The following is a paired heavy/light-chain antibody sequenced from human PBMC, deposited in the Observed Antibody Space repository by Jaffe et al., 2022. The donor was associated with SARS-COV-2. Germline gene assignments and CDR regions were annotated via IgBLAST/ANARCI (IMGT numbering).Heavy chain of an antibody. CDR1: GFSLSNTKVS. D-gene: IGHD1-26*01. CDR2: IFSNDEK. Sequence: QVTLEESGPVLVKPTETLTLTCTVSGFSLSNTKVSVSWIRQPPGKALEWLAHIFSNDEKAYTPSLMSRLTISRDTSINQVVLTMTNMDPVDTGTYFCAQIPPPFYSDGWENDAFDIWGHGTLVTVSS. V-gene: IGHV2-26*01. CDR3: AQIPPPFYSDGWENDAFDI. J-gene: IGHJ3*02.
Light chain of an antibody. J-gene: IGKJ1*01. V-gene: IGKV3-11*01. CDR3: QQRRNWLWT. CDR1: QSFRSY. CDR2: NTS. Sequence: EIVLTQSPATLSLSPGERATLSCRAGQSFRSYFAWYQQKPGQAPRLLIYNTSNRASGIPARFSGSGSGTDFTLTISSLEPEDFALYYCQQRRNWLWTFGQGTKVEIK.